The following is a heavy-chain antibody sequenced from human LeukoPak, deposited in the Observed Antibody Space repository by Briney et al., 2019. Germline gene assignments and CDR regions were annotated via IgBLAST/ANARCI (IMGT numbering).Heavy chain of an antibody. CDR2: IYSGGNT. CDR3: ARSYCSGGSCFPTCFQH. J-gene: IGHJ1*01. D-gene: IGHD2-15*01. V-gene: IGHV3-53*01. Sequence: GGSLRLSCATSGFTFSNYAMSWVRQAPGKGLEWVSVIYSGGNTYYADSVKGRFTISRDNSKNMLYLQMNSLRAEDTAVYYCARSYCSGGSCFPTCFQHWGQGTLVTVSS. CDR1: GFTFSNYA.